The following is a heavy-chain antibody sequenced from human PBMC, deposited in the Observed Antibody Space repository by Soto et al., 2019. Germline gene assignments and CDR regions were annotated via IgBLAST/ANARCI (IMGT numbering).Heavy chain of an antibody. CDR1: GYTFTSYY. CDR2: INPSGGST. V-gene: IGHV1-46*03. D-gene: IGHD3-9*01. Sequence: ASVKVSCKASGYTFTSYYMHWVRQAPGQGLEWMGIINPSGGSTSYAQKFRGRVTMTRDTSTSTVYMELSSLRSEDTAVYYCARDRAVLRYFDWLGPHDAFDIWGQGTMVTVSS. J-gene: IGHJ3*02. CDR3: ARDRAVLRYFDWLGPHDAFDI.